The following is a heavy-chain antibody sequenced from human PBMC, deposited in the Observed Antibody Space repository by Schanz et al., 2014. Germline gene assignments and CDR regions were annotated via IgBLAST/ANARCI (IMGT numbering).Heavy chain of an antibody. V-gene: IGHV3-21*02. D-gene: IGHD1-26*01. CDR2: ISSSSDYI. CDR1: GFTFSSYS. CDR3: ARDSGSHYLVDY. J-gene: IGHJ4*02. Sequence: EVRLVESGGGLVKPGGSLRLSCAASGFTFSSYSMSWVRQAPGKGLGWVSFISSSSDYINYADSVRGRFTISRDNAKNSLYLQMNSLRAEDTAVYYCARDSGSHYLVDYWVQGTLVTVSS.